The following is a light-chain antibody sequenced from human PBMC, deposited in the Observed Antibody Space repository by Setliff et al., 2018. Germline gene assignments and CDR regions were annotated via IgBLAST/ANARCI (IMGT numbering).Light chain of an antibody. CDR1: FGAYGSAY. CDR3: SSYTNTRTAYV. CDR2: DVN. J-gene: IGLJ1*01. V-gene: IGLV2-14*03. Sequence: QSALAQPASVSGSPEQSITISCTGEFGAYGSAYVSWYQQHPDKAPKLIIYDVNNRPSGISHRFSGSNSANTASLTISGLQAEDGAEYYCSSYTNTRTAYVFGTGTKVTVL.